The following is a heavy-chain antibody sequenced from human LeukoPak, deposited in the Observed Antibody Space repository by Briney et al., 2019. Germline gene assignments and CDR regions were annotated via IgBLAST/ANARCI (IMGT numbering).Heavy chain of an antibody. Sequence: GGSLRLSCAASGFTCNSYSMNWVRQAPGKGLEWVSSISSSSSYIYYADSVKGRFTISRDNAKNSLYLQMNSLRAEDTAVYYCARITPDSSGYTIDYWGQGTLVTVSS. CDR1: GFTCNSYS. V-gene: IGHV3-21*01. CDR3: ARITPDSSGYTIDY. D-gene: IGHD3-22*01. J-gene: IGHJ4*02. CDR2: ISSSSSYI.